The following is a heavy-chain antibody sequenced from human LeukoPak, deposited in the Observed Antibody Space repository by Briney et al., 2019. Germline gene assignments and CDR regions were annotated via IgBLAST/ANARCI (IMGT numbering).Heavy chain of an antibody. Sequence: PGGSLRLSCAASGFTFNSYEMNRVRQAPGKGLEWVSYISSSGSTIYYADSVKGRFTISRDNAKNSLYLQMNSLRAEDTAVYYCARVGYSSGWYYFDYWGQGTLVTVSS. CDR2: ISSSGSTI. CDR3: ARVGYSSGWYYFDY. V-gene: IGHV3-48*03. J-gene: IGHJ4*02. D-gene: IGHD6-19*01. CDR1: GFTFNSYE.